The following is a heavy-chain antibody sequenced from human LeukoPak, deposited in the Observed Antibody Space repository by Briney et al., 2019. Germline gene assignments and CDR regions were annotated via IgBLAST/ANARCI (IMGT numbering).Heavy chain of an antibody. CDR1: GGSISSSY. V-gene: IGHV4-59*01. J-gene: IGHJ5*01. D-gene: IGHD3-9*01. Sequence: PSETLSLTCTVSGGSISSSYWGWIRQPPGKGLEWIGYIYNSRSTNYYPSLKSRVTMSVDTSKNQFSLKLSSVTAADTAVYYCARDNYDVLTGSNNWFDPWGQGTLVTVSS. CDR3: ARDNYDVLTGSNNWFDP. CDR2: IYNSRST.